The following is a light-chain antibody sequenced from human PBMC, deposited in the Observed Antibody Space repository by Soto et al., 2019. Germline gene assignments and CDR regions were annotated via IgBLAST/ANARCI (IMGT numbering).Light chain of an antibody. V-gene: IGKV3-15*01. J-gene: IGKJ2*01. CDR1: QSVSSN. CDR2: GAS. CDR3: QQYNSWPPYT. Sequence: EIVMTQSPATLSVSPGERATLSCRASQSVSSNLAWYQQKPGQAPRLLISGASTRATGIPGRFSGSGSGTEFTLTINSLQSEDFAVYYCQQYNSWPPYTFGQGTKLEIK.